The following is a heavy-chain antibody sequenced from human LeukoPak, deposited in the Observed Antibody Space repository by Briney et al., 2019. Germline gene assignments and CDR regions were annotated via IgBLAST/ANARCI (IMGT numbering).Heavy chain of an antibody. CDR1: GFTFTSYS. D-gene: IGHD4-17*01. CDR3: ARDYYGDYLFDY. J-gene: IGHJ4*02. Sequence: PGGSLRLSCAASGFTFTSYSMNWVRQAPGKGLEWVSSISSSSSYIYYTDSVKGRFTISRDNAKNPLYLQRNSLRAEDTAVYYCARDYYGDYLFDYWGQGTLVTVSS. V-gene: IGHV3-21*01. CDR2: ISSSSSYI.